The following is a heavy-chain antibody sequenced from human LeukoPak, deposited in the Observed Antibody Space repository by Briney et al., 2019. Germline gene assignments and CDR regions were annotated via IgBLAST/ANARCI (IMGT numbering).Heavy chain of an antibody. D-gene: IGHD3-22*01. V-gene: IGHV3-74*01. J-gene: IGHJ4*02. CDR1: GFTFSRNW. CDR2: INSDGSST. Sequence: PGGSLRLSCAASGFTFSRNWMHWVRQAPGKGLVWVSRINSDGSSTTYADSVKGRFTISRDNSKNTLYLQMNSLRAEDTAVYYCAKTVNYYDSRRLDYWGQGTLVTVSS. CDR3: AKTVNYYDSRRLDY.